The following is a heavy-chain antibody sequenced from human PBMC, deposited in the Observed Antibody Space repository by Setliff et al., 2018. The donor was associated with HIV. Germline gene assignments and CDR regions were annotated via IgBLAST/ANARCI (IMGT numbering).Heavy chain of an antibody. CDR1: GGSFIGYY. Sequence: SETLSLTCAVYGGSFIGYYWSWIRQPPGKGLEWIGEINHSGSTTYNPSLKSRVTISVDTSKNQFSLRVNSLNDADTAVYYCARAPPEGLTSCSMDVWGKGTTVTVSS. J-gene: IGHJ6*04. V-gene: IGHV4-34*01. D-gene: IGHD2-2*01. CDR2: INHSGST. CDR3: ARAPPEGLTSCSMDV.